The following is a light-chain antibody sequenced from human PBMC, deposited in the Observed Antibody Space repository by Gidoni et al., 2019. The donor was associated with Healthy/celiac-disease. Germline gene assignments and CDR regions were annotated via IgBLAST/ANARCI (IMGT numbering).Light chain of an antibody. CDR2: EDS. CDR3: YSTDSSGNHVV. V-gene: IGLV3-10*01. CDR1: ALPKKY. J-gene: IGLJ2*01. Sequence: SYELTQPPSVSVSPGQTARITCSGDALPKKYAYCYQQKSGQAPVLVIYEDSKRPAGIPERFSGSSSGTMATLTISGAQVEDEADYYCYSTDSSGNHVVFGGGTKLTVL.